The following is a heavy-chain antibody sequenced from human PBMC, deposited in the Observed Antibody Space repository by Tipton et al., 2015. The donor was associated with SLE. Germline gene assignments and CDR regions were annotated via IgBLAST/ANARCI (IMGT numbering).Heavy chain of an antibody. CDR3: ARHDTNYGRNWFDP. V-gene: IGHV4-38-2*01. CDR2: IYHSGGT. J-gene: IGHJ5*02. Sequence: TLSLTCAVSGYSINNGYYWGWIGQPPGKGLEWIATIYHSGGTYYNPSLKSRVTISVDTSKNQFSLKLSSVTAADTAVYYCARHDTNYGRNWFDPWGQGTLVTVSS. D-gene: IGHD2-8*01. CDR1: GYSINNGYY.